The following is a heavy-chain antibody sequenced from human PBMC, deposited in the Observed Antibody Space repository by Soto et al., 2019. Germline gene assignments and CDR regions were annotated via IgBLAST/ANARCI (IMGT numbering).Heavy chain of an antibody. CDR2: ISYDGSNE. CDR3: AKRLTTGEADADY. V-gene: IGHV3-30*18. D-gene: IGHD4-4*01. J-gene: IGHJ4*02. CDR1: GFTFSSYG. Sequence: QVQLVESGGGVVQPGRSLRLSCAASGFTFSSYGMHWVRQAPGKGLECVALISYDGSNEYYADSVKGRFTISRDNSKNTLYLQMNGRRAEDTAVFYCAKRLTTGEADADYWGQGTLVTVSS.